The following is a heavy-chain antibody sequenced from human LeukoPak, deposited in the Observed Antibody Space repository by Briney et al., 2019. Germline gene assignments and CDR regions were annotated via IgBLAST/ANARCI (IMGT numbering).Heavy chain of an antibody. CDR1: GGSIRSYY. CDR3: ARVDGDYVYYFDY. CDR2: IYYSGST. D-gene: IGHD4-17*01. J-gene: IGHJ4*02. V-gene: IGHV4-59*01. Sequence: SETLSLTCTVSGGSIRSYYWSWIRQPPGKGLEWIGYIYYSGSTNYNPSLKSRVTISVDTSKNQFSLKLSSVTAADTAVYYCARVDGDYVYYFDYWGQGTLVTVSS.